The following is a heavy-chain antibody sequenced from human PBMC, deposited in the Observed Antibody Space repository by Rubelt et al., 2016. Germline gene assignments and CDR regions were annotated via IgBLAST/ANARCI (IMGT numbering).Heavy chain of an antibody. CDR3: VKVETSLAHYGMDV. J-gene: IGHJ6*02. V-gene: IGHV3-74*02. Sequence: EVQLVESGGGLLQPGGSLRLSCAASGFTFSSYGMSWVRQSPGKGLEWVSCINSDGSSTSYVESVKGRFTISRDNAKNTLYLQMNSLSAEDTAGYYCVKVETSLAHYGMDVWGQGTTVTVSS. CDR1: GFTFSSYG. D-gene: IGHD4-23*01. CDR2: INSDGSST.